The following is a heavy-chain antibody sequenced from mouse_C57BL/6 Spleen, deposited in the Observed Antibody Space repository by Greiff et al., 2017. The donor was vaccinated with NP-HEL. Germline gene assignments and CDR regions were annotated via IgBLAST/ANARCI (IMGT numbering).Heavy chain of an antibody. CDR3: ARRDFDY. J-gene: IGHJ2*01. V-gene: IGHV5-4*03. CDR2: ISDGGSYT. Sequence: EVKLVESGGGLVKPGGSLKLSCAASGFTFSSYAMSWVRQTPEKRLEWVATISDGGSYTYYPDNVKGRFTISRDNAKNNLYLQMSHLKSEDTAMYYCARRDFDYWGQGTTLTVSS. CDR1: GFTFSSYA.